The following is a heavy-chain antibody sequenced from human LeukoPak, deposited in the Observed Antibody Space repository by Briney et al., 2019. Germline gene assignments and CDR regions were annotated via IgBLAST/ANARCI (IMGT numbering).Heavy chain of an antibody. J-gene: IGHJ4*02. CDR1: GFTFSDYY. V-gene: IGHV3-23*01. D-gene: IGHD3-22*01. CDR3: AKISGSGYYPEY. Sequence: GGSLRLSCAASGFTFSDYYMSWIRQAPGKGLEWVSAISASGSSTYYADSVKGRFTISRDNSRNTLYLQMNSLRAEDTAVYYCAKISGSGYYPEYWGQGTLVTVSS. CDR2: ISASGSST.